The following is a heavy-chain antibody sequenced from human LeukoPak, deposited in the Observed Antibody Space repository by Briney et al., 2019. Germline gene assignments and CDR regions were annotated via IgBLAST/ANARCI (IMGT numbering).Heavy chain of an antibody. V-gene: IGHV3-23*01. CDR2: ISGSGGST. CDR3: AKYLDFWSGSQIDY. D-gene: IGHD3-3*01. CDR1: GFTFSSYA. Sequence: GGSLRLSCAASGFTFSSYAMSWVRQAPGKGLEWVSAISGSGGSTYYADSVKGRFTISRDNSKNTLYLQMNSLRAEDTAVYYCAKYLDFWSGSQIDYWGQGTLVTVSS. J-gene: IGHJ4*02.